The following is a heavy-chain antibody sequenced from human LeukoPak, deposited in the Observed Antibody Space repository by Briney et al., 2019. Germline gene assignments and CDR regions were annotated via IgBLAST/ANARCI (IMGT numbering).Heavy chain of an antibody. V-gene: IGHV3-30*02. Sequence: PGGSLRLSCAASGFIFSNSGMHWVRQAPGKGLEWVAFIRYDESDKFYADSVKGRFTISRDISKNTLFLHMNSLRVEDTAVYYCARDMWSPSPYCSSTSCYVPFDYWGQGTLVTVSS. CDR2: IRYDESDK. J-gene: IGHJ4*02. CDR1: GFIFSNSG. CDR3: ARDMWSPSPYCSSTSCYVPFDY. D-gene: IGHD2-2*01.